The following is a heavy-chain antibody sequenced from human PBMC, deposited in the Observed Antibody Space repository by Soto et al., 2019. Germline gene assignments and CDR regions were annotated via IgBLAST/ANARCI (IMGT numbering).Heavy chain of an antibody. Sequence: QITLKESGPTLVKPTQTLTLTCTFSGFSLSTSGVGVGWIRQPPGKALEWLALIYWDDDKRYSSSLKSRLTITKDTSKNQVVLTMTNMDPVDTATYYCAHAEYYYDSTGRRYYFDYWGQGTLVTVSS. CDR2: IYWDDDK. CDR3: AHAEYYYDSTGRRYYFDY. D-gene: IGHD3-22*01. J-gene: IGHJ4*02. CDR1: GFSLSTSGVG. V-gene: IGHV2-5*02.